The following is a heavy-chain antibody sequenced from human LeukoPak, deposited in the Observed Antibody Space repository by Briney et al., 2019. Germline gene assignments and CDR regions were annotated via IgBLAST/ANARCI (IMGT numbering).Heavy chain of an antibody. V-gene: IGHV3-48*01. Sequence: PGGSLRLSCAASGFTFSSYSMNWVRQAPGKGLEWVSYISSSSSTIYYADSVKGRFTISRDNAKNSLYLQMNSLRAEDTAVYYCASEGARYYDFWSGYYYYYGMDVWGQGTTVTVSS. D-gene: IGHD3-3*01. CDR1: GFTFSSYS. CDR3: ASEGARYYDFWSGYYYYYGMDV. CDR2: ISSSSSTI. J-gene: IGHJ6*02.